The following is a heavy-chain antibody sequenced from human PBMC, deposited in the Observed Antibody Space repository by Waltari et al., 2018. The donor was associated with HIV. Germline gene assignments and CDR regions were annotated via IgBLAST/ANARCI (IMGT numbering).Heavy chain of an antibody. CDR1: GVSISGYY. CDR3: VSSASSSLRDAFDI. Sequence: VQLQQWGEGQVKNQETLYITYADYGVSISGYYWSWIRQSPGKGLDWIGEINEGGASKYNPSLKSRLTISVDTSKKQFSLKLASVTGTDSGVYYCVSSASSSLRDAFDIWGQGTMVTVSS. CDR2: INEGGAS. D-gene: IGHD6-13*01. V-gene: IGHV4-34*01. J-gene: IGHJ3*02.